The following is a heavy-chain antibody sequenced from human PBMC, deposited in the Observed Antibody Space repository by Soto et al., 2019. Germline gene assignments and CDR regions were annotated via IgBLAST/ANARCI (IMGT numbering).Heavy chain of an antibody. V-gene: IGHV3-21*01. J-gene: IGHJ6*04. CDR2: ISSSSSYI. Sequence: GGSLRLSCAASGLTFSSFAMNWVRQAPGKGLEWVSSISSSSSYIYYADSVKGRFTISRDNAKNSLYLQMNSLRAEDTAVYYSVRASGYYDSSGEYQLTCNYGMEVWSKGTKV. CDR1: GLTFSSFA. CDR3: VRASGYYDSSGEYQLTCNYGMEV. D-gene: IGHD3-22*01.